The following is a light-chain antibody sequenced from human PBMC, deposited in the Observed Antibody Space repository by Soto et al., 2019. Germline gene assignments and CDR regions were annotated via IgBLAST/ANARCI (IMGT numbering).Light chain of an antibody. CDR1: QSVSSY. V-gene: IGKV3-11*01. J-gene: IGKJ2*01. CDR2: DAS. CDR3: QQRFNWPRFT. Sequence: EIVLTQSPATLSLSPGERATLSCRASQSVSSYLAWYQQKPGQAPRLLIYDASNRATGIPARFSGGGSGTAFSLSISSLAPEDFAVYYCQQRFNWPRFTFGQGTKLEIK.